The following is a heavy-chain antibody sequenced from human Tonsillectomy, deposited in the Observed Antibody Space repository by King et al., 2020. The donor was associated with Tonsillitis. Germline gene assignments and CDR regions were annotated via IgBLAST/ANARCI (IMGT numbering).Heavy chain of an antibody. Sequence: VQLQQWGAGLLKPSETLSLTCAVYGGSFSGYYWTWIRQPPGKGLEWIGEINHSGSTNYNPSLKSRVTISVDTSKNQFSLKLSSVTAADTAVYYCAGGPIRGYSYYYFDYWGQGTLVTVSS. CDR2: INHSGST. D-gene: IGHD5-18*01. J-gene: IGHJ4*02. V-gene: IGHV4-34*01. CDR1: GGSFSGYY. CDR3: AGGPIRGYSYYYFDY.